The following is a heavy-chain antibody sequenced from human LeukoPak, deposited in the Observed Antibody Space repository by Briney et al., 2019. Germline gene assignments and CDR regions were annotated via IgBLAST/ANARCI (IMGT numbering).Heavy chain of an antibody. V-gene: IGHV3-21*01. D-gene: IGHD3-10*01. CDR3: ASGSKGSFDC. J-gene: IGHJ4*02. Sequence: GGSLRLSCAASGFTFSSYSMNWVRQAPGKGLEWVSSISSSSSYIYYADSVKGRFTISRDNAKNSLYLQMNSLRAEDTAVYYCASGSKGSFDCWGQGTLVTVSS. CDR1: GFTFSSYS. CDR2: ISSSSSYI.